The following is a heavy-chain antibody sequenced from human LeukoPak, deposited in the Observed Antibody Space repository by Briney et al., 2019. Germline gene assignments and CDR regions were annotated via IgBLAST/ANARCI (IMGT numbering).Heavy chain of an antibody. CDR2: ISYDGSNK. CDR3: ARDLRPDIVVVTAVDY. V-gene: IGHV3-30*01. J-gene: IGHJ4*02. CDR1: RFTFSSYA. Sequence: GGSLRLSCAASRFTFSSYAMHWVRQAPGKGLEWVAVISYDGSNKYYADSVKGRFTISRDNSKNTLYLQMNSLRAEDTAVYYCARDLRPDIVVVTAVDYWGQGTLVTVSS. D-gene: IGHD2-21*02.